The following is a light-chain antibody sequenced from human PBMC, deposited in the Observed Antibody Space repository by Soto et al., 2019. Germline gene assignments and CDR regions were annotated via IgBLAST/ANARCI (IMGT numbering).Light chain of an antibody. Sequence: QPVLTQPASVSGSPGQSITISCTGTSSDVGGYNYVSWYQQHPGKAPKVMIYDVSNRPSGVSDRFSGSKSGNTASLTISGLQAEDEADYYCSSYSSSSTLVFGGGTKLTVL. J-gene: IGLJ3*02. V-gene: IGLV2-14*03. CDR3: SSYSSSSTLV. CDR2: DVS. CDR1: SSDVGGYNY.